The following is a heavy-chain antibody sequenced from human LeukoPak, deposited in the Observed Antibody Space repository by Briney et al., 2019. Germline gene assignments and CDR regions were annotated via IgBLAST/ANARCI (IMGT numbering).Heavy chain of an antibody. CDR2: IRSSSSTI. J-gene: IGHJ3*02. D-gene: IGHD2-2*01. V-gene: IGHV3-48*03. CDR3: ARVAPAADDAFDI. Sequence: PGGSLRLSCAASGFTFSSYEMNWVRQAPGKGLEWVSYIRSSSSTIYYADSVKDRFNISRDNAKNSLYLQMNSLKAEDTAVYYCARVAPAADDAFDIWGQGTMVTVSS. CDR1: GFTFSSYE.